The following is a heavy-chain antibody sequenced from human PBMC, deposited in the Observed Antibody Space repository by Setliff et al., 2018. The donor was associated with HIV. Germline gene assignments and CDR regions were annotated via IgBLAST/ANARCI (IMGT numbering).Heavy chain of an antibody. Sequence: GSLRLSCAASGFTSNTYWVNWVRQAPGKGPQWIANIKLDESERYYADSVKGRFTISRDSGKNAVYLQMNSLRAQDTAVYYCARGEENSSGLFDYWGRGTLVTVSS. D-gene: IGHD3-22*01. CDR2: IKLDESER. CDR3: ARGEENSSGLFDY. J-gene: IGHJ4*02. CDR1: GFTSNTYW. V-gene: IGHV3-7*01.